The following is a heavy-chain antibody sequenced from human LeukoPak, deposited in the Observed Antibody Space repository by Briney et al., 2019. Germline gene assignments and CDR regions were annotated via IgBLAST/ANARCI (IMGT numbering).Heavy chain of an antibody. Sequence: PSETLSLTCAVYGGSFSGYYWSWIRQPPGKGLEWIGEINHRGSTNYNPSLKSRVNISVDTSKNQFSLKRNSVTAADTAVYYCARGLFAGSHFDYWGQGTLVTVSS. CDR2: INHRGST. CDR3: ARGLFAGSHFDY. V-gene: IGHV4-34*01. J-gene: IGHJ4*02. D-gene: IGHD3-10*01. CDR1: GGSFSGYY.